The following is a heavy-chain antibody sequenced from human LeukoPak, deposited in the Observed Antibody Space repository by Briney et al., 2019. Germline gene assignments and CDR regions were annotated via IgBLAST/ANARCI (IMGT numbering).Heavy chain of an antibody. CDR2: IYYSGST. J-gene: IGHJ5*02. Sequence: SETLSLICTVSGGSINSRSYYWGWISQPPGKGLEWIGSIYYSGSTYHNPSLKSRVTISVDTSKNQLSLKLSSVTAADTAVYYCAFRRDGYKGGNWFDPWGQGTLVTVSS. CDR1: GGSINSRSYY. V-gene: IGHV4-39*01. CDR3: AFRRDGYKGGNWFDP. D-gene: IGHD5-24*01.